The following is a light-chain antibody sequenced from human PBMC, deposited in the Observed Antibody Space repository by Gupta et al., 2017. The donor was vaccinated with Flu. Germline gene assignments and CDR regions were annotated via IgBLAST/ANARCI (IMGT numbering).Light chain of an antibody. CDR1: QSVSSSY. V-gene: IGKV3-20*01. CDR2: GAS. CDR3: QRKGSSPWT. Sequence: EIVLTPSPGTLSLSPGERATLSCRASQSVSSSYLAWYQQKPGQAPRLLIYGASSRATGIPDRFSGSGSATDFTLTISILDPEDFAVYYFQRKGSSPWTFGQGTKVEIK. J-gene: IGKJ1*01.